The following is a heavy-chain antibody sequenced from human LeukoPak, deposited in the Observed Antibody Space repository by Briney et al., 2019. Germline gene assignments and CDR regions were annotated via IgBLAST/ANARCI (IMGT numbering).Heavy chain of an antibody. Sequence: SETLSLTCTVSGASVSSGSYCWSWVRQPPGKGLEYIVYIFNSGSTNYNPSLKSRVTISVVMSENQSSLKLSSVTAADTAVYYCARAYYDIWNGYYYFDYWGQGTLLTVSS. D-gene: IGHD3-3*01. V-gene: IGHV4-61*01. CDR2: IFNSGST. CDR1: GASVSSGSYC. CDR3: ARAYYDIWNGYYYFDY. J-gene: IGHJ4*02.